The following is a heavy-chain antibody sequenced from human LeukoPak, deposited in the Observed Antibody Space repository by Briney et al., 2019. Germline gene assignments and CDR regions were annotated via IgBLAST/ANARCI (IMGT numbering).Heavy chain of an antibody. V-gene: IGHV4-34*01. J-gene: IGHJ5*02. CDR1: GGSFSGYY. CDR3: ARGLGPRDINYGENWFDP. CDR2: INHSGST. D-gene: IGHD4-17*01. Sequence: SETLSLTCAVYGGSFSGYYWSWIRQPPGKGLEWIGEINHSGSTNYNPSLKSRVTISVDTSKNQFSLKLSSVTAADTAVYYCARGLGPRDINYGENWFDPWGQGTLVTVSS.